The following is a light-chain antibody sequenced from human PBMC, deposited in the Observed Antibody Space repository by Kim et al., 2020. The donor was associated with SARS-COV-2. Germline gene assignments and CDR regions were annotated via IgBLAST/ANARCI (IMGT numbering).Light chain of an antibody. Sequence: VSPGQTPSITCSGDKLGDKYARWYQQKPGQSPVLVIYQDSKRPSGIPERFSGSNSGNTATLTISGTQAMDEADYYCQAWDSSTVVFGGGTQLTVL. V-gene: IGLV3-1*01. CDR1: KLGDKY. CDR2: QDS. CDR3: QAWDSSTVV. J-gene: IGLJ2*01.